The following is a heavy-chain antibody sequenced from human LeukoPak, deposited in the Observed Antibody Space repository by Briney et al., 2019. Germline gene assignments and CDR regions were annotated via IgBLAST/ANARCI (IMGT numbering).Heavy chain of an antibody. Sequence: GASVKVSCKASGGTFSSYAISWVRQAPGQGLEWMGGIIPIFGTANYAQKFQGRVTITADESTSTAYMELSSLRSEDTAVYYCAREWYSSGWYGGHDAFDIWGRGTMVTVSS. CDR2: IIPIFGTA. CDR1: GGTFSSYA. D-gene: IGHD6-19*01. J-gene: IGHJ3*02. CDR3: AREWYSSGWYGGHDAFDI. V-gene: IGHV1-69*01.